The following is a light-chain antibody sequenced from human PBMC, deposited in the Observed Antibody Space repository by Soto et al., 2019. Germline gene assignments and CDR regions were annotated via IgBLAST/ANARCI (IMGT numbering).Light chain of an antibody. CDR3: QTWGTGIHWV. V-gene: IGLV4-69*01. Sequence: QLVLTQSPSASASLGASVKLTCTLSSGHSSYAIAWHQQQPEKGPRHLMKLNSDGSHSKGDGIPDRFSGSSSGAERYLTISSLQSEDAADYYCQTWGTGIHWVFGGGTKLTVL. CDR1: SGHSSYA. J-gene: IGLJ3*02. CDR2: LNSDGSH.